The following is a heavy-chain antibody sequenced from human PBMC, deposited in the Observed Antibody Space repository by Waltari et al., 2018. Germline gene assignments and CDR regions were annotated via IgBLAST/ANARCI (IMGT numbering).Heavy chain of an antibody. V-gene: IGHV3-30-3*01. CDR1: GFTFNNFA. D-gene: IGHD2-15*01. J-gene: IGHJ4*02. Sequence: QVQLVESGGGVVQPGRSLRLSCAASGFTFNNFAMHWVRQAPGKGWEWVALIAVDGAKIYYTDSVRGRFTISRDNSKNTLYLQMESLKPEDTGVYYCARGGNVVVILAATLDYWGQGALVTVSS. CDR2: IAVDGAKI. CDR3: ARGGNVVVILAATLDY.